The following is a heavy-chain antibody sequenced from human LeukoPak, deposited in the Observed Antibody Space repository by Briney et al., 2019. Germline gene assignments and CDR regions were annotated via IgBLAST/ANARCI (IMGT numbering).Heavy chain of an antibody. Sequence: PGGSLRLSCAVSGFTFSSYWMSWVRQAPGKGLEWVAFIWYDGTNKDYADSVKGRFTISRDNSKSTLYLQMDSLTAEDTAVYYCPKVRGYSSGWTDYWGQGTLITVSS. CDR2: IWYDGTNK. CDR1: GFTFSSYW. V-gene: IGHV3-30*02. J-gene: IGHJ4*02. CDR3: PKVRGYSSGWTDY. D-gene: IGHD6-19*01.